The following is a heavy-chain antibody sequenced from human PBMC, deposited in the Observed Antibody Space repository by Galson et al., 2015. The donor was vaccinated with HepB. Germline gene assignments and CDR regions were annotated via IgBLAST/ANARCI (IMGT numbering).Heavy chain of an antibody. CDR2: ISSKSGYI. J-gene: IGHJ3*01. V-gene: IGHV3-21*01. D-gene: IGHD2-21*02. Sequence: SLRLSCAASGFTFSSYSMNWVRQAPGKGLEWVAAISSKSGYIYHADSLKGRFTISRDNAKNSVFLQMNSLRAEDSARYYCARGAYCGGDCYEVDTFDVWGHGTMVTVSS. CDR3: ARGAYCGGDCYEVDTFDV. CDR1: GFTFSSYS.